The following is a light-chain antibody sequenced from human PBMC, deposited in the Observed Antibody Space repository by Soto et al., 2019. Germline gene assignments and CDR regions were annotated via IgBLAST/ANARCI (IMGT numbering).Light chain of an antibody. CDR1: QGISSA. V-gene: IGKV1-13*02. J-gene: IGKJ3*01. CDR2: DAS. Sequence: AIQLTQSPSSLSASVGDRVTITCRASQGISSALAWYQQKPGKAPKLLIYDASSLESGVPSRFSGSGSGTDFTITISSLPPEDFATYYCQQFNSYPPFTFGPGTKVDIK. CDR3: QQFNSYPPFT.